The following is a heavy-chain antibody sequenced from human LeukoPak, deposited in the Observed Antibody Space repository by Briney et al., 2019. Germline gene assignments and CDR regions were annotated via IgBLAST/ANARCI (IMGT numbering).Heavy chain of an antibody. CDR3: ASFVAAAGTRYYYYMDV. J-gene: IGHJ6*03. CDR2: IYSGGST. Sequence: GGSLRLSCAASGFTFSSYWMSWVRQAPGKGLEWVSVIYSGGSTYYADSVKGRFTISRDNSKNTLYLQMNSLRAEDTAVYYCASFVAAAGTRYYYYMDVWGKGTTVTISS. CDR1: GFTFSSYW. D-gene: IGHD6-13*01. V-gene: IGHV3-53*01.